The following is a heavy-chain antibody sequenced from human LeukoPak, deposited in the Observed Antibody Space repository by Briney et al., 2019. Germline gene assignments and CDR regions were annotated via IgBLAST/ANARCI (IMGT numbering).Heavy chain of an antibody. Sequence: SVKVSCKASGYTFTSYGISWVRQAPGQGLEWMGRIIPILGIANYAQKFQGRVTITADKSTSTAYMELSSLRSEDTAVYYCAILLSPSLPAAHRDYYYYYGMDVWGQGTTVTVSS. D-gene: IGHD2-2*01. V-gene: IGHV1-69*04. CDR1: GYTFTSYG. CDR2: IIPILGIA. J-gene: IGHJ6*02. CDR3: AILLSPSLPAAHRDYYYYYGMDV.